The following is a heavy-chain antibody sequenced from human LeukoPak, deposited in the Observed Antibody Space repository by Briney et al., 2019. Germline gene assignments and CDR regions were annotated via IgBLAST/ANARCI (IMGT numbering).Heavy chain of an antibody. Sequence: SETLSLTCAVYGGSFSGYYWSWIRQPPGKGLEWIGEINHSGSTNYNPSLKSRVTISVDTSKNQFSLKLGSVTAADTAVYYCATTPYYYDSGGHFDLWGRGTLVTVSS. CDR3: ATTPYYYDSGGHFDL. CDR2: INHSGST. D-gene: IGHD3-22*01. CDR1: GGSFSGYY. J-gene: IGHJ2*01. V-gene: IGHV4-34*01.